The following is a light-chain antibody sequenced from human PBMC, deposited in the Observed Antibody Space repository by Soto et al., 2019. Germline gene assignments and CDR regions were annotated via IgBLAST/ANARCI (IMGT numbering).Light chain of an antibody. J-gene: IGKJ4*01. Sequence: EIVMTQSPATLSVSPGERATLSCRASESVSSNLAWYQQKYGQAPRLLIYGVFTRATGIPARFSGSGSGTEFTLTISSLQSEDFAVYYCQQCNKWPLTFGGGTKVDIK. CDR1: ESVSSN. V-gene: IGKV3-15*01. CDR2: GVF. CDR3: QQCNKWPLT.